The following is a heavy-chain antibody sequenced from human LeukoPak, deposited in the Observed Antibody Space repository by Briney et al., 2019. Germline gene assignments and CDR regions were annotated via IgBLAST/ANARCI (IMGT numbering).Heavy chain of an antibody. D-gene: IGHD1-26*01. J-gene: IGHJ5*02. V-gene: IGHV3-7*03. Sequence: GGSLRLSCVGSGFTFSDKWMSWVRQAPGKGPEWVASIKKDGSQKYYVDSVKGRFTISRDNAQNSLYLQMSSLRVEDTAIYSCARVGWELLNLHFDPWGQGTLVTVSS. CDR1: GFTFSDKW. CDR2: IKKDGSQK. CDR3: ARVGWELLNLHFDP.